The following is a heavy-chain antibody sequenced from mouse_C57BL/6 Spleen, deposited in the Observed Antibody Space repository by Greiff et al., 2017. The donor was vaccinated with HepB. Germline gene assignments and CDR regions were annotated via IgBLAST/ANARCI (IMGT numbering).Heavy chain of an antibody. Sequence: QVQLKESGAELMKPGASVKLSCKATGYTFTGYWIEWVKQRPGHGLEWIGEILPGSGSTNYNEKFKGKATFTADTSSNTAYMQLSSLTTEDSAIYYCARPAYYSNHYYAMDYWGQGTSVTVSS. CDR3: ARPAYYSNHYYAMDY. CDR2: ILPGSGST. V-gene: IGHV1-9*01. CDR1: GYTFTGYW. J-gene: IGHJ4*01. D-gene: IGHD2-5*01.